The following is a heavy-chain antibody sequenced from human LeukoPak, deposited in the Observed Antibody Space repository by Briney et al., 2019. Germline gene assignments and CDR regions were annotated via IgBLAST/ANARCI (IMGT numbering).Heavy chain of an antibody. CDR2: INSDGSST. D-gene: IGHD5-24*01. CDR1: GFAFSSYW. Sequence: GGSLRLSCAASGFAFSSYWMHWVRQAPGKGLVWVSRINSDGSSTSYADSVKGRFTISRDNAKNSLYLQMNSLRAEDTAVYYCARVEGMATISGWGQGALVTVSS. CDR3: ARVEGMATISG. J-gene: IGHJ4*02. V-gene: IGHV3-74*01.